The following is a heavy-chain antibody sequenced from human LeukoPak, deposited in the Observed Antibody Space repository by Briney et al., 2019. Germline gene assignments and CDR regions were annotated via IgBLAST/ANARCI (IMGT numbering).Heavy chain of an antibody. J-gene: IGHJ6*03. CDR1: GASSSSYY. CDR3: ARQTGVYYYMDV. Sequence: PETLSLTCTVSGASSSSYYWSWIRQPPGKGLEWIGYIYYRGSANYNPSLKSRVTIPVDTSKNQISLRLTSVSAADTAVYYCARQTGVYYYMDVWGKGTTVTVSS. D-gene: IGHD3-10*01. V-gene: IGHV4-59*01. CDR2: IYYRGSA.